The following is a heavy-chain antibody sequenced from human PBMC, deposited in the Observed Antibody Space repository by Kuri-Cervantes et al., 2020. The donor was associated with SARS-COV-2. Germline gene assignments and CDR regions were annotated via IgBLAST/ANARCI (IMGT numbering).Heavy chain of an antibody. Sequence: SETLSLTCTVSGGSISSHYWSWIRQPPGKGLEWIGCIYYSGSTNYNPSLKSRVTISVDTSKNQFSLKLTSVTAADTAVYYCATSSVSDSYYNGDMDVWGKGTTVTVSS. D-gene: IGHD3-10*01. CDR3: ATSSVSDSYYNGDMDV. CDR2: IYYSGST. J-gene: IGHJ6*03. CDR1: GGSISSHY. V-gene: IGHV4-59*11.